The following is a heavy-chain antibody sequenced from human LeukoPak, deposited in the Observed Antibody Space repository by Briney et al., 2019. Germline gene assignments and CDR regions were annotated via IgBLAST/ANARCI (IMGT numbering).Heavy chain of an antibody. D-gene: IGHD7-27*01. Sequence: GGSLRLSCAASGFTFSGSWRPWVRQALGKGVVWVSRMNSDGSITTYADSVKGRFTISRDNAKNTLYLQMNSLRSEDTALYFCFRSINGDKDYWGQGALVPESS. J-gene: IGHJ4*02. CDR3: FRSINGDKDY. CDR2: MNSDGSIT. V-gene: IGHV3-74*01. CDR1: GFTFSGSW.